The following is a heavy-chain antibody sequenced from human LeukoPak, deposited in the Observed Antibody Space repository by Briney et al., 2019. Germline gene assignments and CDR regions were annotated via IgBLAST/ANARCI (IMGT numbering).Heavy chain of an antibody. Sequence: PSGTLSLTCAVSGGSISSSNWWSWVRQPPGKGLEWIGEIYHSGSTNYNPSLKSRVTIPVDKSKNQFPLKLSSVTAADTAVFYCARVLRGGLEYFDYWGQGTLVTVSS. J-gene: IGHJ4*02. CDR2: IYHSGST. V-gene: IGHV4-4*02. CDR1: GGSISSSNW. CDR3: ARVLRGGLEYFDY.